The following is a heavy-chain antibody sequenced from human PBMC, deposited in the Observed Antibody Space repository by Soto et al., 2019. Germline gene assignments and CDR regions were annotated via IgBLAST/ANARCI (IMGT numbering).Heavy chain of an antibody. CDR2: ISYDGSNK. V-gene: IGHV3-30*03. Sequence: QVQLVESGGGVVQPGRSLRLSCAASGFTFSSYGMHWVRQAPGKGLEWVAVISYDGSNKYYADSVKGRFTISRDNSKNTLYLQMNSLRAEDTAVYYCALSFAVAGTAFDYWGQGTQVTVSS. J-gene: IGHJ4*02. CDR3: ALSFAVAGTAFDY. D-gene: IGHD6-19*01. CDR1: GFTFSSYG.